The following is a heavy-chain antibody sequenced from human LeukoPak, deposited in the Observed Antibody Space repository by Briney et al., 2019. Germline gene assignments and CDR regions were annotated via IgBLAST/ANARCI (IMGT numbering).Heavy chain of an antibody. CDR3: ERDANYYVDY. J-gene: IGHJ4*02. CDR2: IWYDGTSK. V-gene: IGHV3-33*07. Sequence: RGSPRDSRAAPVFSLSTSSMYMVCQAPGKGLEWVALIWYDGTSKHYGDSVKGRFTISRDNSNNTLYLQMNSLRAEDTAVNYCERDANYYVDYWGQGTLVTVSS. CDR1: VFSLSTSS.